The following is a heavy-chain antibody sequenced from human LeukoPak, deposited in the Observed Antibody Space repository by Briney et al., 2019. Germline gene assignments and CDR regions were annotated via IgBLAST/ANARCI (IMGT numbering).Heavy chain of an antibody. V-gene: IGHV4-59*01. CDR1: GGSISNYY. D-gene: IGHD6-13*01. CDR2: IYYSGST. CDR3: ARTPTYSSSWVFDY. J-gene: IGHJ4*02. Sequence: KPSETLSLTCAVSGGSISNYYWSWIRQPPGKGLEWIGYIYYSGSTTYNPPLKSRVIISVYTSKNQFSMKLSSVTAADPAVYYCARTPTYSSSWVFDYWGQGTLVTVSS.